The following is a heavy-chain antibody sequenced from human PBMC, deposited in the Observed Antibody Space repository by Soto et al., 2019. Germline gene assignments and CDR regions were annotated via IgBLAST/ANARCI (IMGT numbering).Heavy chain of an antibody. CDR1: GYTFSRSG. J-gene: IGHJ6*02. V-gene: IGHV1-18*01. Sequence: QVQLVQSGAEVRKPGASVKVSCKTSGYTFSRSGISWVRQAPGQGLEWMGWISTYNGDANYAQELQGGVTLTTGTPAGRPFLELLSRTSDNASVNYCARSGSVPDYYYGLDIWGQATTVPGAS. D-gene: IGHD1-26*01. CDR2: ISTYNGDA. CDR3: ARSGSVPDYYYGLDI.